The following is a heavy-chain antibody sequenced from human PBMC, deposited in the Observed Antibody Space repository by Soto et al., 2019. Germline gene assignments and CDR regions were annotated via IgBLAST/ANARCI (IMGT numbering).Heavy chain of an antibody. D-gene: IGHD3-3*01. CDR1: GGFVNSVNNY. J-gene: IGHJ5*02. Sequence: QVHLQESGPGLVKPSQTLSLTCTVSGGFVNSVNNYWSWIRQPPGKGLGGLGDIFYTGSTYYNPSLRSRITISIDTSKNRFSLKLTSVTAADTAVYYCARVPFSSFGVADPPVGWFDPWGQGTLVTVSS. V-gene: IGHV4-30-4*01. CDR2: IFYTGST. CDR3: ARVPFSSFGVADPPVGWFDP.